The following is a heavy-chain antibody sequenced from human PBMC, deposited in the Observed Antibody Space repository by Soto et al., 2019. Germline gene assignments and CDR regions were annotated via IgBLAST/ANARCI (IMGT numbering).Heavy chain of an antibody. Sequence: EVQLVESGGGVVQPGGSLRLSCTASGFTFSNYWMTWVRQAPGKGPEWVANIKQDGSDKFYVDFVKGRFAISRDNARDSLFLQMNGLRAEDTAVYYCVREFYDGGGYYGDCWGQGTLVTVSS. D-gene: IGHD3-22*01. CDR2: IKQDGSDK. V-gene: IGHV3-7*03. CDR1: GFTFSNYW. CDR3: VREFYDGGGYYGDC. J-gene: IGHJ4*02.